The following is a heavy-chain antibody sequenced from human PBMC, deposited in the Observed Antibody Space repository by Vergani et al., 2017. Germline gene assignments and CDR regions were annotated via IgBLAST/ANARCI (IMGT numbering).Heavy chain of an antibody. V-gene: IGHV3-7*03. CDR1: GFTFSSYW. D-gene: IGHD6-19*01. Sequence: EVQLVESGGGLVQPGGSLRLSCAASGFTFSSYWMSWVRQAPGKGLEWVANIKQDGSEKYYVDSVKGRFTISRDNAKNSLYLQMNSLRAEDTAVYYCARDLVDSSGWSPYYYYGMDVWGQGTTVTVSS. CDR3: ARDLVDSSGWSPYYYYGMDV. J-gene: IGHJ6*02. CDR2: IKQDGSEK.